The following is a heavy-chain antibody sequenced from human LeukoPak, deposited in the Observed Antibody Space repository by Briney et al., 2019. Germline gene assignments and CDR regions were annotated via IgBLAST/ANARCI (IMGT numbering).Heavy chain of an antibody. J-gene: IGHJ4*02. CDR2: ISGSGGST. CDR1: RFTFNNAW. Sequence: PGGSLRLSCVASRFTFNNAWMSWVRQAPGKGLEWVSAISGSGGSTYYADSVKGRFTISRDNSKNTLYLQMNSLRAEDTAVYYCAKDKQLWLLRYFDYWGQGTLVTVSS. D-gene: IGHD5-18*01. CDR3: AKDKQLWLLRYFDY. V-gene: IGHV3-23*01.